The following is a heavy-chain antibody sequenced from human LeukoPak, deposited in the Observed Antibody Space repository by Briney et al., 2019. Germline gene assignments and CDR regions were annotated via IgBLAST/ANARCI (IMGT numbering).Heavy chain of an antibody. CDR1: GGSFSGYY. CDR2: INHSGST. J-gene: IGHJ4*02. V-gene: IGHV4-34*01. D-gene: IGHD6-19*01. CDR3: ARRPDKWLVLNRYYFDY. Sequence: SETLSLTCAVYGGSFSGYYWSWIRQPPGKGLEWIGEINHSGSTNYNPSLKSRVTISVDTSKNQFSLKLSSVTAADTAVYYCARRPDKWLVLNRYYFDYWGQGTLVTVSS.